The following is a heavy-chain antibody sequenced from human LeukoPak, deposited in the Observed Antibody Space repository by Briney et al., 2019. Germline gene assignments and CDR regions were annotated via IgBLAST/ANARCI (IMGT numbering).Heavy chain of an antibody. D-gene: IGHD5-12*01. CDR1: GYTFTSYY. V-gene: IGHV1-46*01. J-gene: IGHJ4*02. CDR3: ARALRVATIID. CDR2: INPSGGST. Sequence: ASVKVSCKASGYTFTSYYMHWVRQAPGQGLEWMGIINPSGGSTSYAQKFQGRVTMTRDMSTSTVYMELSRLRSDDTAVYYCARALRVATIIDWGQGTLVTVSS.